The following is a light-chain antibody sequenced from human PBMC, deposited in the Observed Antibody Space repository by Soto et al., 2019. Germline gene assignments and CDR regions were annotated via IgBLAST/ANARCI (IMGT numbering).Light chain of an antibody. CDR2: GAS. V-gene: IGKV3-20*01. CDR1: QSVSSTY. J-gene: IGKJ2*02. Sequence: EIVLTQSPGTLSLSPGERATLSCRASQSVSSTYLAWYQQKPGQAPRLLIYGASSRATGIPDRFSGSGSGTDFTLTISRLEPEYFAVYYCQQYGSAPQMCTFGQGTKLEIK. CDR3: QQYGSAPQMCT.